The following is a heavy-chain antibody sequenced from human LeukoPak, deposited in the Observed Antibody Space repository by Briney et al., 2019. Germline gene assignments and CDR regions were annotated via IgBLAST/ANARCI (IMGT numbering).Heavy chain of an antibody. CDR1: GFTFSTYG. D-gene: IGHD5-18*01. V-gene: IGHV3-30*18. J-gene: IGHJ3*02. CDR2: ISYDGLNK. Sequence: TGGSLRLSCAASGFTFSTYGMHWVRQAPGKGLEWVAVISYDGLNKYYADSVKGRFTISRDNSKNTLYLQMNSLRAEDTAVYYCAKVATLWVTFDAFHIWGQGTMVTVSS. CDR3: AKVATLWVTFDAFHI.